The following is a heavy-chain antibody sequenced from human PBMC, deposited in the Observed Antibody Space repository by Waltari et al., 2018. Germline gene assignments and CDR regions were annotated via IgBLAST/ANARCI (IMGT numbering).Heavy chain of an antibody. V-gene: IGHV3-30*02. D-gene: IGHD6-19*01. J-gene: IGHJ4*02. CDR1: GFNFRTYG. CDR2: MPNEGTIK. Sequence: QVQLLESGGGVVQPGRSLRLSCAASGFNFRTYGMHGVRQDAGSGMGWGSLMPNEGTIKPDAEFVVGRFSSARDNSGNSLYLKMDILRAEDTAVYYCAKDARQWLVEEYFFYYWGQGTLVTVSS. CDR3: AKDARQWLVEEYFFYY.